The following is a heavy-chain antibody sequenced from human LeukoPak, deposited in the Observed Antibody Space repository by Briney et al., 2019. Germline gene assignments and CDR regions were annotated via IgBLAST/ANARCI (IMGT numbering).Heavy chain of an antibody. CDR3: AKDGRGSSSGSPYYLDY. V-gene: IGHV3-23*01. CDR2: ISGSGGST. Sequence: GGSLRLSCAASGFTFSSYAMSWVRQAPGKGLEWVSAISGSGGSTYYADSVKGRFTISRDNSKNTLYLQMNSLRAEDTAVYYCAKDGRGSSSGSPYYLDYWGQGTLVTVSS. D-gene: IGHD3-22*01. J-gene: IGHJ4*02. CDR1: GFTFSSYA.